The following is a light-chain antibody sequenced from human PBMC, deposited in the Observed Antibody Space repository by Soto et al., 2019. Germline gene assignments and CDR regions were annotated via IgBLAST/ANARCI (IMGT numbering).Light chain of an antibody. V-gene: IGLV1-40*01. CDR1: SSNIGAGYD. CDR3: QSFDTSLSGFVV. J-gene: IGLJ2*01. CDR2: DNN. Sequence: QSVLTQQPSMSGAPGQRVTISCNGSSSNIGAGYDVHWYQQHPGTAPKLLIFDNNNRPSGVPDRFSGSKSDTSASLAITGLQAEDEADYYCQSFDTSLSGFVVFGGGTQLTVL.